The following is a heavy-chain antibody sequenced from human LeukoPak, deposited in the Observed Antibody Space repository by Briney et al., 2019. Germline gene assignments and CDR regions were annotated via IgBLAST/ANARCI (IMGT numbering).Heavy chain of an antibody. CDR3: ARENVDTAMGRYYHYYYYMDV. D-gene: IGHD5-18*01. CDR2: INHSGST. CDR1: GGSFSGYY. V-gene: IGHV4-34*01. Sequence: PSETLSLTCAVYGGSFSGYYWSWIRQPPGKGLEWIGEINHSGSTNYNPSLKSRVTISVDTSKNQFSLKLSSVTAADTAVYYCARENVDTAMGRYYHYYYYMDVWGKGTTVTVSS. J-gene: IGHJ6*03.